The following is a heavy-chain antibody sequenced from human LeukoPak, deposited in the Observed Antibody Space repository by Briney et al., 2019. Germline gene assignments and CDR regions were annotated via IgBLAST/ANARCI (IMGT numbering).Heavy chain of an antibody. J-gene: IGHJ4*02. CDR3: AREPPTTRFDY. V-gene: IGHV3-7*04. CDR1: GFTFSRCW. CDR2: IKEDGSEK. Sequence: GGSLRLSCAASGFTFSRCWMSWVRQAPGKGLEWVANIKEDGSEKHHVDSVKGRFTISRDNAKNSLYLQMNSLRVEDTAVYYCAREPPTTRFDYWGQGTLVTVSS. D-gene: IGHD5-12*01.